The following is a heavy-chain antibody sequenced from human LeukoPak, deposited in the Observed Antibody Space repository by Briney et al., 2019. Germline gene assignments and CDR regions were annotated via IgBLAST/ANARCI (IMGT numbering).Heavy chain of an antibody. CDR1: GGSFSGYY. Sequence: PSETLSLTCAVYGGSFSGYYWSWIRQPPGKGLEWIGEINHSGSTNYNPSLKSRVTISVDTSKNQFSLKLSSVTAADTAVYYCARGRYSSSWLAPYYYYYYMDVWGKGTTVTVSS. D-gene: IGHD6-13*01. J-gene: IGHJ6*03. CDR3: ARGRYSSSWLAPYYYYYYMDV. V-gene: IGHV4-34*01. CDR2: INHSGST.